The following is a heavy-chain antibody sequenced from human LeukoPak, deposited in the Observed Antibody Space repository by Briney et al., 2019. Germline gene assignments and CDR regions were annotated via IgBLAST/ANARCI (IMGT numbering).Heavy chain of an antibody. CDR3: ARGVATISYFDY. CDR2: INPSGGST. V-gene: IGHV1-46*01. J-gene: IGHJ4*02. CDR1: GYTFTSYY. Sequence: ASVKVSCKASGYTFTSYYMHWVRQAPGQGLEWMGIINPSGGSTSYAQKFQGRVTITADESTSTAYMELSSLRSEDTAVYYCARGVATISYFDYWGQGTLVTVSS. D-gene: IGHD5-12*01.